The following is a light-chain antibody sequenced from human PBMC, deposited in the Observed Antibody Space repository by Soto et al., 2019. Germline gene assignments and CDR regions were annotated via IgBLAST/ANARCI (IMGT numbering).Light chain of an antibody. CDR3: SSYTSINTGVV. V-gene: IGLV2-14*01. CDR2: DVS. J-gene: IGLJ3*02. CDR1: SSDVGGYNY. Sequence: QSALTQPASVSGSPGQSITISCTGTSSDVGGYNYVSWYQQDPGKAPKFMIFDVSNRPSGVSNRFSGSKSGNTSSLTISGLQAEDEADYYCSSYTSINTGVVFGGGTKLTVL.